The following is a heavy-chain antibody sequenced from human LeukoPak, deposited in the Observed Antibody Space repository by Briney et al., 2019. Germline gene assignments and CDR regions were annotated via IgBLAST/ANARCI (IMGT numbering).Heavy chain of an antibody. Sequence: GGSLRLSCAASGFTSDDYAMHWVRQAPGKGLEWDSGISWNSGSIGYADSVKGRFTISRDNAKNSLYLQMNSLRAEDTALYYCAKAPYSSSWPFFDYWGQGTLVTVSS. V-gene: IGHV3-9*02. CDR2: ISWNSGSI. CDR3: AKAPYSSSWPFFDY. J-gene: IGHJ4*02. CDR1: GFTSDDYA. D-gene: IGHD6-13*01.